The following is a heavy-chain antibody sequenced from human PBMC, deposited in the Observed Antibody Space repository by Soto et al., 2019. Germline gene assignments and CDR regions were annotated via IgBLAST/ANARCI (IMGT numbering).Heavy chain of an antibody. J-gene: IGHJ4*02. CDR2: IIPILGIA. Sequence: QVQLVQSGAAVKKPGSSVKVSCKASGGTFSSYTISWVRQAPGQGLEWMGRIIPILGIANYAQKFQGRVTITADKSTSTAYMELSSLRSEDTAVYYCARDPRYGDYDYWGQGTLVTVSS. V-gene: IGHV1-69*08. D-gene: IGHD4-17*01. CDR1: GGTFSSYT. CDR3: ARDPRYGDYDY.